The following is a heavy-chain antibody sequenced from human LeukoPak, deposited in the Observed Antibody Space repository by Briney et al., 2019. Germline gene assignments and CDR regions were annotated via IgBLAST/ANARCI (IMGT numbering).Heavy chain of an antibody. CDR2: ISGSSSNI. CDR3: ARDSSSWYYYGMDV. V-gene: IGHV3-21*04. J-gene: IGHJ6*02. Sequence: MSGGSLRLSCAASGFTFYSHSMNWVRQAPGKGLEWVSSISGSSSNIFYTDSVKGRFTVSRDNAKNSLYLQMDSLRVEDTAVYYCARDSSSWYYYGMDVWGQGTTVTVSS. CDR1: GFTFYSHS. D-gene: IGHD6-13*01.